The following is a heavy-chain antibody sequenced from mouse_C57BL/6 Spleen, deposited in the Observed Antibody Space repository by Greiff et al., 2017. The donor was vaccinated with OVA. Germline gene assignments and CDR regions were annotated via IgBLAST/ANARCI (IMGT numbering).Heavy chain of an antibody. CDR3: ARPGSSYYAMDY. D-gene: IGHD1-1*01. J-gene: IGHJ4*01. V-gene: IGHV1-53*01. CDR1: GYTFTSYW. Sequence: QVQLQQPGTELVKPGASVKLSCKASGYTFTSYWMHWVKQRPGQGLEWIGNINPSNGGTNYNEKFKSKATLTVDKSSSTAYMQLSSLTSEDSAVDYCARPGSSYYAMDYWGQGTSVTVSS. CDR2: INPSNGGT.